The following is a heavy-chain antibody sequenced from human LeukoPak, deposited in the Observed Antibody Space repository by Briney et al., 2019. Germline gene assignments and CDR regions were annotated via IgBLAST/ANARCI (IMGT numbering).Heavy chain of an antibody. D-gene: IGHD3-10*01. CDR3: ASMHYGSGSYFGGN. CDR2: TYYSGST. CDR1: GGSISSSSYY. J-gene: IGHJ4*02. V-gene: IGHV4-39*01. Sequence: SETLSLTCTVSGGSISSSSYYWGWIRQPPGKGLEWIGSTYYSGSTYYNPSLKSRVTISVDTSKNQFSLKLSSVTAADTAVYYCASMHYGSGSYFGGNWGQGTLVTVSS.